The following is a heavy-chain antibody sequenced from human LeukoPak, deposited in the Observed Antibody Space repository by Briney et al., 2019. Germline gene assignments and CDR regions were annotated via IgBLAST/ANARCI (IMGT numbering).Heavy chain of an antibody. CDR2: IIPIFGTA. J-gene: IGHJ4*02. V-gene: IGHV1-69*06. CDR1: GGTFSSYA. CDR3: ARGRYCSGGSCYPEDY. Sequence: SVKVSCKASGGTFSSYAISWVRQAPGQGVEWMGGIIPIFGTANYAQKFQGRVTITADKSTSTAYMELSSLRSEDTAVYYCARGRYCSGGSCYPEDYWGQGTLVTVSS. D-gene: IGHD2-15*01.